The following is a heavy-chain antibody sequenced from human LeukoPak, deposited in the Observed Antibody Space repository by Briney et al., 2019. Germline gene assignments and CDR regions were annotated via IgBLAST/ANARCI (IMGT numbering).Heavy chain of an antibody. Sequence: PGGSLRLSCAASGFIFNSYSMNWVRQAPGKGLEWASAISSSSSYKFNADSVKGRFTISRDNARNLLYLQMNSLRAEDTAVYYCVRDNRDAFDIWGQGTMVTVSS. CDR3: VRDNRDAFDI. CDR2: ISSSSSYK. CDR1: GFIFNSYS. J-gene: IGHJ3*02. V-gene: IGHV3-21*01.